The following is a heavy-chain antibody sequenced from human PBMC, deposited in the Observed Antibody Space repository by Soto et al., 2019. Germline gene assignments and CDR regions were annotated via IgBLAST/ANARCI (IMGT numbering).Heavy chain of an antibody. V-gene: IGHV1-18*01. CDR1: GYTCTSYG. Sequence: GASVRVSFKASGYTCTSYGISWLRHAPGQGLEWMGWISAYNGNTNYAQKLQGRVTMTTDTSTSTAYMELRSLRSDDTAVYYCARDHDSSGYYHAFDIWGQGTMVTVSS. J-gene: IGHJ3*02. CDR2: ISAYNGNT. D-gene: IGHD3-22*01. CDR3: ARDHDSSGYYHAFDI.